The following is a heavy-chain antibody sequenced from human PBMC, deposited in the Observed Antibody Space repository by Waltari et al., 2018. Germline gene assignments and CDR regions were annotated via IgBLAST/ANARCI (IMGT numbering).Heavy chain of an antibody. V-gene: IGHV4-34*01. CDR1: GVSFSGYY. D-gene: IGHD6-19*01. Sequence: QEQLQQWGAGPLKPSETLSLTCAVYGVSFSGYYWSWIRQPPGKGLEWIGEINQSGSTNYNPSLKSRVTISVDTSKKQFSLKLSSVTAADTAVYYCASAVGCIRAESNYYYYGMDVWGQGTTVTVSS. CDR2: INQSGST. CDR3: ASAVGCIRAESNYYYYGMDV. J-gene: IGHJ6*02.